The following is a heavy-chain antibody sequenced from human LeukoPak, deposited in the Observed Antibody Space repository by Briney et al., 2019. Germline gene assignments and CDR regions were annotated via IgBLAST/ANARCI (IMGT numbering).Heavy chain of an antibody. CDR2: INPNSGGT. CDR1: GYTFTGYY. D-gene: IGHD1-14*01. V-gene: IGHV1-2*02. CDR3: ARGRPLLGNQPNYYFDY. Sequence: ASVKVSCKASGYTFTGYYTHWVRQAPGQGLEWMGWINPNSGGTNYAQKFQGRVTMTRDTSISTAYMELSRLRSDDTAVYYCARGRPLLGNQPNYYFDYWGQGTLVAVSS. J-gene: IGHJ4*02.